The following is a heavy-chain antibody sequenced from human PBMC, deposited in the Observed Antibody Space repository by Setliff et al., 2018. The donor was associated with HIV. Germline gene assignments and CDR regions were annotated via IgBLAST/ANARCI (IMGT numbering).Heavy chain of an antibody. CDR2: ISSSSSYI. Sequence: GGSLRLSCAASGFTFSSYWMHWVRQAPGKGLVWVSSISSSSSYIYYADSVKGRFTISRDNAKNSLYLQMNSLRAEDTGVYYCAKEREAAGGQDYYYYMDIWGNGTTVTVSS. V-gene: IGHV3-21*01. D-gene: IGHD6-13*01. CDR1: GFTFSSYW. CDR3: AKEREAAGGQDYYYYMDI. J-gene: IGHJ6*03.